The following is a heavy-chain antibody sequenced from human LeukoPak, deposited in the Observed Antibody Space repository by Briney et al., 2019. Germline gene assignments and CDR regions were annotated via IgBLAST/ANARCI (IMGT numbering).Heavy chain of an antibody. CDR2: INPYSGGT. D-gene: IGHD2-8*01. Sequence: ASVKVSCKASGYSFTGYYMHWVRQAPGQGLEWMGWINPYSGGTNYAQNFQGRVTMTRDTSITTAYMELSSLTSDDTAVYFCARSAENCNNGVCFTDYYMDVWGKGTTVTVSS. CDR3: ARSAENCNNGVCFTDYYMDV. J-gene: IGHJ6*03. V-gene: IGHV1-2*02. CDR1: GYSFTGYY.